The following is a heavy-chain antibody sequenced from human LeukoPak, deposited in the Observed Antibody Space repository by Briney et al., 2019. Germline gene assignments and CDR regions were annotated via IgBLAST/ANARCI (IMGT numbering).Heavy chain of an antibody. CDR2: INHSGST. D-gene: IGHD3-22*01. CDR3: ARGRDYYDSSQFDP. J-gene: IGHJ5*02. Sequence: PGGSLRLSCAASGFTFSDYYMSWIRQPPGKGPEWIGEINHSGSTNYNPSLKSRVTISVDTSKNQFSLKLSSVTAADTAVYYCARGRDYYDSSQFDPWGQGTLVTVSS. V-gene: IGHV4-34*01. CDR1: GFTFSDYY.